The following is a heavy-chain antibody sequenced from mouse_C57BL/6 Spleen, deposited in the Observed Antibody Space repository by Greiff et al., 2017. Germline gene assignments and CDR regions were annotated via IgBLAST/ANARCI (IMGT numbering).Heavy chain of an antibody. D-gene: IGHD1-1*02. J-gene: IGHJ2*01. Sequence: EVQLQEPGGELVKPGGSLKLSCAASGFTFSSYGMSWVRQTPDKRLEWVATISSGGSYTYYPDSVKGRFIISGDNAKNTVYLQISSLKSEDTAMYYCARGGGMTPSVYFGYQGPSPTLTVS. V-gene: IGHV5-6*01. CDR3: ARGGGMTPSVYFGY. CDR2: ISSGGSYT. CDR1: GFTFSSYG.